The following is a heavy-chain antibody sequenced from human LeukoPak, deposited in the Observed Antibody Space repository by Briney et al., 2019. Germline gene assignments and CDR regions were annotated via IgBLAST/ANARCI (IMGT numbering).Heavy chain of an antibody. CDR2: ISSSGSYT. CDR3: ARVSDYGSSGYYYSA. D-gene: IGHD3-22*01. CDR1: GFTFSDYY. V-gene: IGHV3-11*05. J-gene: IGHJ5*02. Sequence: PGGSLRLSCAASGFTFSDYYMSWIRQAPGKGLEWVSYISSSGSYTNYADSVKGRFTISRGNAKNSLFLQMNSLRAEDTAVYYCARVSDYGSSGYYYSAWGQGTLVTVSS.